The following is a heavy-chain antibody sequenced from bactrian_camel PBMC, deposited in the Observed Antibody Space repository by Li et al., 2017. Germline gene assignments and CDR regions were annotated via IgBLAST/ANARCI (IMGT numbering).Heavy chain of an antibody. CDR1: GRTYSTYC. CDR3: AADVGSMSGNCQPNY. V-gene: IGHV3S57*01. Sequence: HVQLVESGGGSVRAGGSLRLSCTISGRTYSTYCMGWFRQAPGKEREGIAHIGRDGSTDYADSAKGRFTISADSAKNTMYLRMNNLQPEDTAMYYCAADVGSMSGNCQPNYWGQGTQVTVS. CDR2: IGRDGST. D-gene: IGHD6*01. J-gene: IGHJ4*01.